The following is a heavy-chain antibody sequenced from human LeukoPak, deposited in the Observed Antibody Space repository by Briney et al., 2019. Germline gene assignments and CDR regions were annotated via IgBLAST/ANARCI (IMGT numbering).Heavy chain of an antibody. V-gene: IGHV4-31*03. CDR1: GGSISSAGYY. CDR2: IYYSGST. J-gene: IGHJ6*02. D-gene: IGHD4-17*01. Sequence: SETLSLTCTVSGGSISSAGYYWSWIRQHPGKGLEWIGHIYYSGSTYYNPSLKSRVTISVDTSKNQFSLKLSSVTAADTAVYYCARQYSTVTTIWAFSYYYYYGMDVWGQGTTVTVSS. CDR3: ARQYSTVTTIWAFSYYYYYGMDV.